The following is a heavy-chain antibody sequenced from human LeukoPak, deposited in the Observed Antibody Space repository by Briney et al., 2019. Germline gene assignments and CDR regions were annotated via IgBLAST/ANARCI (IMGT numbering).Heavy chain of an antibody. CDR2: ISYDGSNK. CDR1: GFTFSSYA. V-gene: IGHV3-30-3*01. J-gene: IGHJ4*02. D-gene: IGHD3-22*01. Sequence: GGSLRLSCAASGFTFSSYAMHWVRQAPGKGLEWVAVISYDGSNKYHADSVKGRFTISRDNSKNTLYLQMNSLRAEDTAVYYCARDPSEHYYDSSGYSPDYWGQGTLVTVSS. CDR3: ARDPSEHYYDSSGYSPDY.